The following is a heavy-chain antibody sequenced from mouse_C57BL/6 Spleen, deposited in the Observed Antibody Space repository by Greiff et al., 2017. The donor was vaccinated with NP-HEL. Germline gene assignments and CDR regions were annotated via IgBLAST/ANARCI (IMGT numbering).Heavy chain of an antibody. Sequence: EVQGVESGGDLVKPGGSLKLSCAASGFTFSSYGMSWVRQTPDKRLEWVATISSGGSYTYYPDSVKGRFTISRDNAKNTLYLQMSSLKSEDTDMYYCARQSGYYFDYWGQGTTLTVSS. CDR2: ISSGGSYT. CDR3: ARQSGYYFDY. J-gene: IGHJ2*01. D-gene: IGHD4-1*01. V-gene: IGHV5-6*01. CDR1: GFTFSSYG.